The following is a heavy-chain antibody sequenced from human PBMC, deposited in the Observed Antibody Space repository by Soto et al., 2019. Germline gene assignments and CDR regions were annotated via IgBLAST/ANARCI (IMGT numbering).Heavy chain of an antibody. J-gene: IGHJ4*02. V-gene: IGHV4-59*01. CDR3: ARESRSYHYYFDY. CDR2: IYYSGST. D-gene: IGHD1-26*01. CDR1: GGSIISYY. Sequence: PSETLSLTCTVAGGSIISYYWSWIRKPPGKGLEWIGYIYYSGSTNYNPSLKSRVTISVDTSKNQFSLKLSSVTAADTAVYYCARESRSYHYYFDYWGQGTLVTVSS.